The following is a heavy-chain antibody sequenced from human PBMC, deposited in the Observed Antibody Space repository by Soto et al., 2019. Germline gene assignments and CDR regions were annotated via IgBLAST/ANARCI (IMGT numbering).Heavy chain of an antibody. D-gene: IGHD6-13*01. CDR3: ARGLSGSSSWPYYYYYGMDV. J-gene: IGHJ6*02. V-gene: IGHV4-34*01. CDR1: GGSFSGYY. Sequence: QVQLQQWGAGLLKPSETLSLTCAVYGGSFSGYYWSWIRQPPGKGLEWIGEINHSGSTNYNPSLKSRVTISVDTSKNQFSLKLSSVTAADTAVYYCARGLSGSSSWPYYYYYGMDVWGQGTTVTVSS. CDR2: INHSGST.